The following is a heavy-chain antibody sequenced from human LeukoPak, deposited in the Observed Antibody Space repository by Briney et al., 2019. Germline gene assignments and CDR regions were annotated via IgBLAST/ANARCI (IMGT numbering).Heavy chain of an antibody. CDR2: IYTSGST. J-gene: IGHJ6*03. Sequence: PSETLSLTCTVYGGSISSYYWSWIRQPPGKGLEWIGYIYTSGSTNYNPSLKSRVTISVDTSKNQFSLKLSSVTAADTAVYYCARLRYYDFWSGYYGDYYYMDVWGKGTTVTVSS. V-gene: IGHV4-4*09. CDR3: ARLRYYDFWSGYYGDYYYMDV. CDR1: GGSISSYY. D-gene: IGHD3-3*01.